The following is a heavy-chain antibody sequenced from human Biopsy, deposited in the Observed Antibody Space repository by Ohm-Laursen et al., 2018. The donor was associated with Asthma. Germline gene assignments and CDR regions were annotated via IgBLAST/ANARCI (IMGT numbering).Heavy chain of an antibody. Sequence: SLRLSCAASGFTFRAHAMSWVRKAQAKGLERVSTINGNSGITYYADSVKGRFTISRDNSQNTLYLHMDSLSAEDTAVYYCAKDRSGTWYGFDYWGQGTLVTVSS. J-gene: IGHJ4*02. CDR3: AKDRSGTWYGFDY. D-gene: IGHD6-13*01. CDR2: INGNSGIT. CDR1: GFTFRAHA. V-gene: IGHV3-23*01.